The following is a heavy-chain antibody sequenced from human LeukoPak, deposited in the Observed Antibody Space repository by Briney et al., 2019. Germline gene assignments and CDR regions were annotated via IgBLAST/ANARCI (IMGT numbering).Heavy chain of an antibody. Sequence: HAGGSLRLSCAASGFTFSSYAMSWVRQAPGKGLEWVSAISGSGSTIYYADSVKGRFTISRDNAKNSLYLQMNSLRAEDTAVYYCARVEIAVAPDYWGQGTLVTVSS. CDR1: GFTFSSYA. CDR2: ISGSGSTI. V-gene: IGHV3-48*04. D-gene: IGHD6-19*01. J-gene: IGHJ4*02. CDR3: ARVEIAVAPDY.